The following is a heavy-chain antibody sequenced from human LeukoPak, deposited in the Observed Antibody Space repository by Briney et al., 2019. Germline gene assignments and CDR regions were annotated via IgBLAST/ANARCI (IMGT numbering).Heavy chain of an antibody. D-gene: IGHD7-27*01. V-gene: IGHV4-31*03. CDR1: GGSISSGGYY. CDR2: IYYSGRT. J-gene: IGHJ4*02. CDR3: ARGDWGAHHG. Sequence: PSETLSLTCTVSGGSISSGGYYWSWIRQHPGKGLEWIGYIYYSGRTYYNPSLKSRVTISVDTSKNQFSLKLSSVTAADTAVYYCARGDWGAHHGWGQGTLVTVSS.